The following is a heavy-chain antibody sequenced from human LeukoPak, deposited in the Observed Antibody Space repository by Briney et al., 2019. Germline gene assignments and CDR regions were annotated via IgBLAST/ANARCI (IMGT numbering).Heavy chain of an antibody. D-gene: IGHD4-17*01. V-gene: IGHV3-30*04. CDR2: ISYDESNE. J-gene: IGHJ4*02. Sequence: PGRSLRLSCAASGFTFSSYAMHWVRQAPGKGLEWVAVISYDESNENYADSVKGRFTISRDNSKYTLYLQMNSLRVEDTAVYYCARDSFRYGNYIVYWGQGTLVTVSS. CDR1: GFTFSSYA. CDR3: ARDSFRYGNYIVY.